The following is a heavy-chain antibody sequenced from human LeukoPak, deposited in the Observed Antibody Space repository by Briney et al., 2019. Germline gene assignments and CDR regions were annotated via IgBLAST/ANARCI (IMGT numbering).Heavy chain of an antibody. V-gene: IGHV3-53*01. CDR3: ARDGGYYDFDY. CDR2: IYSGGST. Sequence: GGSLRLSCAASGFTVSNNYMSWVRQAPGKGLEWVSVIYSGGSTYYADSVKGRLTISRDNSKNTLYLQMNSLRAEDTAVYYCARDGGYYDFDYWGQGTLVTVSS. D-gene: IGHD3-22*01. CDR1: GFTVSNNY. J-gene: IGHJ4*02.